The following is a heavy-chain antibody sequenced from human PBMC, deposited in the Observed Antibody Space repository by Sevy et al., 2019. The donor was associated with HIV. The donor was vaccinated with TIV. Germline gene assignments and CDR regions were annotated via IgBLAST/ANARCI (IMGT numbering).Heavy chain of an antibody. CDR3: ARDIAPSEGVTAMGGFDY. V-gene: IGHV3-48*02. J-gene: IGHJ4*02. D-gene: IGHD2-21*02. CDR2: ISSSSSTI. Sequence: GGSLRLSCAASGFTFSSYSMNWVRQAPGKGLEWVSYISSSSSTIYYADSVKGRFTISRDNAKNSLYLQMNSLRDKDTAVYYCARDIAPSEGVTAMGGFDYWGQGTLVTVSS. CDR1: GFTFSSYS.